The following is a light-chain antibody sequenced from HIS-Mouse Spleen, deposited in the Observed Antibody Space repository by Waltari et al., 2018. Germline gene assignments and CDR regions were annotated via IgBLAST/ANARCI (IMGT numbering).Light chain of an antibody. Sequence: IRMTESPSSLSASTGDRVTITCRASQGIRSYLAWYQQKPGKAPKLLIYAASTLQSGVPSRFSGSGSGTDFTLTISCLQSEDFATYYCQQYYSYPDTFGQGTKLEIK. V-gene: IGKV1-8*01. CDR3: QQYYSYPDT. CDR2: AAS. CDR1: QGIRSY. J-gene: IGKJ2*01.